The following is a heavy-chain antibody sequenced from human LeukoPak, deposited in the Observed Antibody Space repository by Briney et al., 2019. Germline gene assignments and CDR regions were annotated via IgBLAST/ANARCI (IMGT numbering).Heavy chain of an antibody. CDR1: GFTFSSYA. CDR2: ISYDGSNK. V-gene: IGHV3-30*04. J-gene: IGHJ4*02. Sequence: QPGGSLRLSCAASGFTFSSYAMHWVRQAPGKGLEWVAGISYDGSNKYYADSVKGRFTISRDNSKNTPYLQMNSLRAEDTAVYYCARDPSLTYYYDSSGYYSDYWGQGTLVTVSS. CDR3: ARDPSLTYYYDSSGYYSDY. D-gene: IGHD3-22*01.